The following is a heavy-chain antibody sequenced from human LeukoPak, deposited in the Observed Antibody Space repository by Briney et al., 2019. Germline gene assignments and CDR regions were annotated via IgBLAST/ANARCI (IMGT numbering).Heavy chain of an antibody. D-gene: IGHD2-2*01. CDR3: ARRGNYCSSTTCYAGFRLDY. CDR2: IYYSGST. CDR1: GGSISSYY. Sequence: SETLSLTCTVSGGSISSYYWSWIRQPPGKGLEWIGYIYYSGSTNYNPSLKSRVTISVDTSKNQFSLKLSSVTAADTAVYYCARRGNYCSSTTCYAGFRLDYWGQGTLVTVSS. J-gene: IGHJ4*02. V-gene: IGHV4-59*08.